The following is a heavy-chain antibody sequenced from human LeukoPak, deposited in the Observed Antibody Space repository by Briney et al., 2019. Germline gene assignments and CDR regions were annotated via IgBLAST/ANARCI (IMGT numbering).Heavy chain of an antibody. V-gene: IGHV4-34*01. Sequence: PSETLSLTCAVYGGSFSGYYWSWIRQPPGKGLEWIGEINHSGSTNYNPSLKRRVTISVDTSKNQFSLKLSSVTAADTAVYYCARRSRWYGALYYFDYWGQGTLVTVSS. D-gene: IGHD6-13*01. CDR2: INHSGST. CDR1: GGSFSGYY. CDR3: ARRSRWYGALYYFDY. J-gene: IGHJ4*02.